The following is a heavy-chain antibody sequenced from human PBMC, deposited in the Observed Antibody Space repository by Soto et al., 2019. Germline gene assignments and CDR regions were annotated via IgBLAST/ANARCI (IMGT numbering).Heavy chain of an antibody. Sequence: EVQLVESGGGLVRPGGSLRLSCTASGFTFSLYTMSCVRQAPGKGLEWFSSISTNRGSIYYADSVKGRFTISRYNAKNSLFLQMDRLRGEDTAVYYCARGLRNIVVFVAATLSPSEYWGQGALVTVSS. J-gene: IGHJ4*02. CDR3: ARGLRNIVVFVAATLSPSEY. D-gene: IGHD2-15*01. CDR1: GFTFSLYT. V-gene: IGHV3-21*01. CDR2: ISTNRGSI.